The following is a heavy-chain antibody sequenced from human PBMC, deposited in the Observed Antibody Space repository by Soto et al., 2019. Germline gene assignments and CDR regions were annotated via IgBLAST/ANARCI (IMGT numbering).Heavy chain of an antibody. CDR3: ARDQSYYDSSGYYQNWFDP. CDR2: INPNSGGT. Sequence: ASVKVSCKASGYTFTGYYMHWVRQAPGQGLEWMGWINPNSGGTNYAQKFQGRVTMTRDTSISTAYMELSRLRSDDTAVYYCARDQSYYDSSGYYQNWFDPWGQGTLVTVLL. V-gene: IGHV1-2*02. J-gene: IGHJ5*02. D-gene: IGHD3-22*01. CDR1: GYTFTGYY.